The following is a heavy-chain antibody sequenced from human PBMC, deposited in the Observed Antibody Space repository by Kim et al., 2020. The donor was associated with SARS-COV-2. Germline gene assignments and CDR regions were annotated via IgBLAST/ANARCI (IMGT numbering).Heavy chain of an antibody. V-gene: IGHV4-34*01. J-gene: IGHJ6*02. D-gene: IGHD2-2*01. CDR2: ITDSGST. CDR3: TRGRVGVVPAPVLGIGPFYEYFILDV. Sequence: SETLSLTCAVYGGSFSGHSWSWVRQPPGQGLEWIGEITDSGSTKYNPSLKSRLTLSVDVSKNQFSLKLTSVTAADRGLYYCTRGRVGVVPAPVLGIGPFYEYFILDVWGHGTTVTVSS. CDR1: GGSFSGHS.